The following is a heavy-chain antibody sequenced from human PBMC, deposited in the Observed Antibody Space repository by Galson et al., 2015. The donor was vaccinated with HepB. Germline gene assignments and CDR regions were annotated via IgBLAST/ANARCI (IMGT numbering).Heavy chain of an antibody. Sequence: QSGAEVKKPGESLRISCKGSGYSFTSYWISWVRQMPGKGLEWMGRIDPSDSYTNYSPSFQGHVTISADKSISTAYLQWSSLKASDTAMYYCARHSVVVITRDWFDPWGQGTLVTVSS. CDR1: GYSFTSYW. V-gene: IGHV5-10-1*01. J-gene: IGHJ5*02. D-gene: IGHD3-22*01. CDR2: IDPSDSYT. CDR3: ARHSVVVITRDWFDP.